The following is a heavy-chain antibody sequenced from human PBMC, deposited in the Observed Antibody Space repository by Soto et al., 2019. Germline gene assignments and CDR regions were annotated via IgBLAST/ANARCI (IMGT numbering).Heavy chain of an antibody. CDR1: GGSFSGYY. CDR3: ATIPLGYCSGGSCYDIPNTNDY. Sequence: QVQLQQWGAGLLKPSETLSLTCAVYGGSFSGYYWSWIRQPPGKGLEWIGEINHSGSTNYNPSLTSRVTISVDTSKNQFSLKLSSVTAADTAVYYCATIPLGYCSGGSCYDIPNTNDYWGQGTLVTVSS. CDR2: INHSGST. J-gene: IGHJ4*02. D-gene: IGHD2-15*01. V-gene: IGHV4-34*01.